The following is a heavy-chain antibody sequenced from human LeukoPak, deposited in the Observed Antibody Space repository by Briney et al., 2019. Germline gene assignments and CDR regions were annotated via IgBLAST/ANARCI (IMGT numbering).Heavy chain of an antibody. Sequence: PSETLSLTCAVSGFSISSTYYGAWIRQTPGKGLEWIATITHSGNTYYISSLESRLTISLDTSKRHFSLRLTSVTAADTAVYYCARINAPVATFDYWDLGTLVAVSS. CDR3: ARINAPVATFDY. J-gene: IGHJ4*02. CDR2: ITHSGNT. D-gene: IGHD2-21*01. CDR1: GFSISSTYY. V-gene: IGHV4-38-2*01.